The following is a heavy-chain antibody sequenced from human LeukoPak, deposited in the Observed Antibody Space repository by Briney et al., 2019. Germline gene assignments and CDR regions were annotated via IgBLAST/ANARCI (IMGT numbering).Heavy chain of an antibody. Sequence: GGSPRLSCAASGFTFSTYEMNWVRQAPGKGLEWVSSINNSGNTIYYADSVKGRFTISRDNSKNSLYLQMNSLRAEDTALYYCARNYGGYSHWGQGTLVTVSS. CDR2: INNSGNTI. CDR1: GFTFSTYE. D-gene: IGHD4-23*01. CDR3: ARNYGGYSH. J-gene: IGHJ4*02. V-gene: IGHV3-48*03.